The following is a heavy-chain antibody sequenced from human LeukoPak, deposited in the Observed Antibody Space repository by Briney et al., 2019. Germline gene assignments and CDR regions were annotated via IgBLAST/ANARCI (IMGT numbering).Heavy chain of an antibody. Sequence: SETLSLTCTVSGGSITTYYWSWIRQPPGKGLEWIGYIYYSGNTNYNPSLKSRVTISVDTSKNQFSLQLTSVTAADTAVYYCARALWLPSDAFDIWGQGTMVTVSS. CDR2: IYYSGNT. CDR1: GGSITTYY. V-gene: IGHV4-59*01. D-gene: IGHD5-24*01. CDR3: ARALWLPSDAFDI. J-gene: IGHJ3*02.